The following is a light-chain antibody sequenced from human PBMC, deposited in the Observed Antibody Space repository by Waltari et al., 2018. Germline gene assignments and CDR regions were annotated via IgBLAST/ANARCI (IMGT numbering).Light chain of an antibody. CDR1: SSDVGRYNL. CDR2: EVN. CDR3: CSYAGSSSVV. Sequence: QSALTQPASVSGSPGQSITISCTGTSSDVGRYNLVSWYQQHPGKAPKLMIYEVNKRPSGVSKRFAGVKAGNTASLTSAGLQAEDEAEYYCCSYAGSSSVVFGGGTKLTVL. J-gene: IGLJ2*01. V-gene: IGLV2-23*02.